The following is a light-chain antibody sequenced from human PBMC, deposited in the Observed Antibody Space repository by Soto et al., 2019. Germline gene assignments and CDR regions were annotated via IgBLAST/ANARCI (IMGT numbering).Light chain of an antibody. Sequence: QSVLTQPASVSGSPGQSITISCTGTSSDVVSYNLVSWYQQHPGKAPKLMIYEGSKRPSGVSNRFSGSKSGNTASLTISGLQAEDEADYYCCSYEGSYTFVFGSGTKVTV. CDR1: SSDVVSYNL. V-gene: IGLV2-23*03. CDR2: EGS. J-gene: IGLJ1*01. CDR3: CSYEGSYTFV.